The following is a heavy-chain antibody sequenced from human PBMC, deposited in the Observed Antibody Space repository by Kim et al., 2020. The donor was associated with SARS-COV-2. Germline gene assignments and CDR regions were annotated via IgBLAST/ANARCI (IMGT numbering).Heavy chain of an antibody. J-gene: IGHJ4*02. CDR2: IWYDGSNK. CDR1: GFTFSSYG. Sequence: GGSLRLSCAASGFTFSSYGMHWVRQAPGKGLEWVAVIWYDGSNKYYADSVKGRFTISRDNSKNTLYLQMNSLRAEDTAVYYCARGTQGSGWYPAFVYWGQGTLVTVSS. V-gene: IGHV3-33*01. D-gene: IGHD6-19*01. CDR3: ARGTQGSGWYPAFVY.